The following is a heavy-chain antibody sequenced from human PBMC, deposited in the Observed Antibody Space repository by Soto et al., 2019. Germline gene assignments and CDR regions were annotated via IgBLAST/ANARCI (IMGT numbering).Heavy chain of an antibody. J-gene: IGHJ4*02. Sequence: GASVKVSCKASGYTFTGYYMHWVRQAPGQGLEWMGWINPNSGGTNYAQKFQGRVTMTRDTSIGTAYMELSRLRSDDTAVYYCARASSVVVVAANFDYWGQGTLVTVSS. CDR3: ARASSVVVVAANFDY. CDR1: GYTFTGYY. V-gene: IGHV1-2*02. D-gene: IGHD2-15*01. CDR2: INPNSGGT.